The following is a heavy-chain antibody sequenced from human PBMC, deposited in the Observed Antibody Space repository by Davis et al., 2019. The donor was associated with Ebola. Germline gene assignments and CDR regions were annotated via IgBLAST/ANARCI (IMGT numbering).Heavy chain of an antibody. J-gene: IGHJ6*02. D-gene: IGHD3-16*02. CDR3: ARAHYDYIWGSYRDYYYYGMDV. V-gene: IGHV1-2*02. Sequence: ASVKVSCKASGYTFTGYYMHWVRQAPGQGLEWMGWINPNSGGTNYAQKFQGRVTMTRDTSISTAYMKLSRLRSDDTAVYYCARAHYDYIWGSYRDYYYYGMDVWGQGTTVTVSS. CDR2: INPNSGGT. CDR1: GYTFTGYY.